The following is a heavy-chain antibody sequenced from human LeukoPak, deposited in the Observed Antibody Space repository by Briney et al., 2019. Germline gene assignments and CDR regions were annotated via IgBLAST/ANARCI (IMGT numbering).Heavy chain of an antibody. V-gene: IGHV4-4*07. CDR2: TYTSGSA. CDR3: ARDIGYHTFDY. J-gene: IGHJ4*02. D-gene: IGHD5-12*01. Sequence: SETLSLTCTVFGGSISSYYWSWIRQTAGKGLEWIGQTYTSGSANYNPSLKSRVTMSVDTSKNQFSLKLSSVTAADTAVYYCARDIGYHTFDYWGQGGLVTVSS. CDR1: GGSISSYY.